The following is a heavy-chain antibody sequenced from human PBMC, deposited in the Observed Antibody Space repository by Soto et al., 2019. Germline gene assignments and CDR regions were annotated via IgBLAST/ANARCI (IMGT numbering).Heavy chain of an antibody. CDR3: AREGYSSDWYRPYFDY. CDR1: GFTFSSYW. CDR2: IKQDGSEK. J-gene: IGHJ4*02. V-gene: IGHV3-7*05. D-gene: IGHD6-19*01. Sequence: EVQLVESGGGLVQPGGSLRLSCAASGFTFSSYWMSWVRQAPGKGLEWVANIKQDGSEKYYVDSVKGRFTISRDNAKNSLYLQMNSLRAEDTAVYYCAREGYSSDWYRPYFDYWGQGTLVTVSS.